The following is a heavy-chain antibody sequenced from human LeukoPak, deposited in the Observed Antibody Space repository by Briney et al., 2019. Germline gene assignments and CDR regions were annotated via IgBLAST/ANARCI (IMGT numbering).Heavy chain of an antibody. V-gene: IGHV3-23*01. D-gene: IGHD6-13*01. J-gene: IGHJ4*02. CDR3: AKVGHGYSSIPLLDY. CDR2: ISGSGGST. Sequence: GGSLRLSCAASGFTFSSYAMSWVRQAPGKGLEWVSAISGSGGSTYYADSVKGRFTISRDNSKNTLYLQMDSLRAEDTAVYHCAKVGHGYSSIPLLDYWGQGTLVTVSS. CDR1: GFTFSSYA.